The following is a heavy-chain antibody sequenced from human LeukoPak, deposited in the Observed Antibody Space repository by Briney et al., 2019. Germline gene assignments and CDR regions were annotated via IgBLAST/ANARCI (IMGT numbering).Heavy chain of an antibody. CDR2: IIPIFGTA. CDR3: ARYSTSGRAFDI. Sequence: SVKVSCKASGGTFSSYAISWVRQAPGQGLGWTGGIIPIFGTANHAQKFQGRVTITTDESTSTAYMELSSLRSEDTAVYYCARYSTSGRAFDIWGQGTMVTVSS. J-gene: IGHJ3*02. CDR1: GGTFSSYA. V-gene: IGHV1-69*05. D-gene: IGHD1-26*01.